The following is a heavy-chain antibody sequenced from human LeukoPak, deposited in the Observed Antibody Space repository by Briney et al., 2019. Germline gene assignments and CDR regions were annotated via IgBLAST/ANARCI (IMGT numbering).Heavy chain of an antibody. D-gene: IGHD3-3*01. Sequence: GGSLRLSCAASGFTFSSYWVSWVRQAPGKGLEWVANIKQDGSKKYYVDSVKGRFTISRDNAKNSLYLQMNSLRAEDTAVYYCARDGYPYYDFWSGYFTAKGGDYFDYWGQGTLVTVSS. CDR2: IKQDGSKK. CDR3: ARDGYPYYDFWSGYFTAKGGDYFDY. J-gene: IGHJ4*02. CDR1: GFTFSSYW. V-gene: IGHV3-7*01.